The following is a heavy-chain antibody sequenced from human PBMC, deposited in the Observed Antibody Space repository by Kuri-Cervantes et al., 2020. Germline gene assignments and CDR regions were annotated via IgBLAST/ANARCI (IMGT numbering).Heavy chain of an antibody. CDR2: FDPEDGET. D-gene: IGHD6-19*01. V-gene: IGHV1-24*01. Sequence: ASVKVSCKASGYTFTGYYMHWVRQAPGKGLEWMGGFDPEDGETIYAQKFQGRVTMTEDTSTDTAYMELSSLRSEDTAVYYCATGRELSGSGWYGGVFFGYWGQGTLVTVSS. J-gene: IGHJ4*02. CDR1: GYTFTGYY. CDR3: ATGRELSGSGWYGGVFFGY.